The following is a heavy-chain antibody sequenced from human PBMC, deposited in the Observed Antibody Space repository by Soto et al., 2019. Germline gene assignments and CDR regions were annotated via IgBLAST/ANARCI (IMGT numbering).Heavy chain of an antibody. V-gene: IGHV4-31*03. CDR2: IYYSGST. CDR3: ASSGFYTTGVCYTFFDP. CDR1: GGSISRGGYY. Sequence: PSETLSLTCTVSGGSISRGGYYGSWIRQHPGKGLEWIGYIYYSGSTYYNPSLKSRVTISVDTSKNQFSLKLSSVTAADTAVYYCASSGFYTTGVCYTFFDPWGEGTLVTVSS. J-gene: IGHJ5*02. D-gene: IGHD2-8*01.